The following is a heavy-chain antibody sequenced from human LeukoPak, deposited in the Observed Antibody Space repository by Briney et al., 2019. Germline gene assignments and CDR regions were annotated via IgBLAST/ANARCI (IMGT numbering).Heavy chain of an antibody. J-gene: IGHJ2*01. V-gene: IGHV4-28*01. CDR2: IYYSGTT. D-gene: IGHD3-9*01. Sequence: PSETLSLTCAVSIYSISSTHWWGWIRQPPGKGLEWIGNIYYSGTTYYNPSLKSRVTVSVDTSKNQFSLKLSSVTAVDTAVYYCARSTYYNILTGYYGYFDLWGRGTLVTVSS. CDR3: ARSTYYNILTGYYGYFDL. CDR1: IYSISSTHW.